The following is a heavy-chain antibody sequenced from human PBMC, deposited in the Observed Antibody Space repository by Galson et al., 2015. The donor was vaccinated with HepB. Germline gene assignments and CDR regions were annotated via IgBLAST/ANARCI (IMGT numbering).Heavy chain of an antibody. CDR3: ARAKPDHHLLTGPYYYMDV. CDR2: LYHSGTP. D-gene: IGHD3-9*01. Sequence: LSLTSGVSGGSISRGEYSWSWIRQPPGKGLGWIGYLYHSGTPFYNPALRSRVTISGDRSKNQFSLELKSVTAADTAVYYCARAKPDHHLLTGPYYYMDVWGKGTTVTVSS. CDR1: GGSISRGEYS. V-gene: IGHV4-30-2*01. J-gene: IGHJ6*03.